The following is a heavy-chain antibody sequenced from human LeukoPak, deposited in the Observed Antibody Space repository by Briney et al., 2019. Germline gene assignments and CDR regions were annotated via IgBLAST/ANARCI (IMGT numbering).Heavy chain of an antibody. CDR1: GFTFSRFW. V-gene: IGHV3-7*01. J-gene: IGHJ4*02. CDR3: AKEATITAYNFDY. D-gene: IGHD5-24*01. Sequence: RESLRLSCAASGFTFSRFWMSWVSQDPGKGLEWVANMRYDGSKLHYVDSVKGRFTISRHNAKSSVYLQMNSLRAEDTAIYYCAKEATITAYNFDYWGQGALVTVSS. CDR2: MRYDGSKL.